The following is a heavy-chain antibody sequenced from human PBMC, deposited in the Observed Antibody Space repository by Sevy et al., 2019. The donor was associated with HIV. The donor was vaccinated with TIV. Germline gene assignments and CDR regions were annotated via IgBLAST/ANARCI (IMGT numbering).Heavy chain of an antibody. Sequence: ASVKVSCKTSGGSFSSYALTWVRQAPGQGLEWMGGIIPIFNTPHYEQKFQGRIRIVADKSTSTAYMELSSLRSEDTAVYYCANGDSYSERYYAMDVWGQGTTVTVSS. CDR1: GGSFSSYA. J-gene: IGHJ6*02. D-gene: IGHD4-4*01. CDR3: ANGDSYSERYYAMDV. CDR2: IIPIFNTP. V-gene: IGHV1-69*06.